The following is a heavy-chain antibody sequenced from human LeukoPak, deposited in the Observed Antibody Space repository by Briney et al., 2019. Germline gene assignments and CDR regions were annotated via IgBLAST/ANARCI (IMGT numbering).Heavy chain of an antibody. CDR1: GFTFSSYG. CDR3: AKARSRGAWDEIYYYYYGMDV. CDR2: IRYDGSNK. Sequence: PGGSLRLSCAASGFTFSSYGMHWVRQAPGKGLEWVAFIRYDGSNKYYADSVKGRFTISGDNSKNTLYLQMNSLRAEDTAVYYCAKARSRGAWDEIYYYYYGMDVWGQGTTVTVSS. D-gene: IGHD3-10*01. V-gene: IGHV3-30*02. J-gene: IGHJ6*02.